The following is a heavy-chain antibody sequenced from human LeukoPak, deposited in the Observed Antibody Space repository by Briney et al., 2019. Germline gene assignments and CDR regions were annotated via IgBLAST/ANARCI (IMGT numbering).Heavy chain of an antibody. V-gene: IGHV1-69*01. D-gene: IGHD2-2*01. Sequence: WASVTVSCTASGGTFSSYAISWVRQAPGQGLEWMGGIIPIFGTANYAQKFQGRVTITADESTSTAYMELSSLRSEDTAVYYCARELEVVPAAIHPGYFDYWGQGTLVTVSS. J-gene: IGHJ4*02. CDR1: GGTFSSYA. CDR2: IIPIFGTA. CDR3: ARELEVVPAAIHPGYFDY.